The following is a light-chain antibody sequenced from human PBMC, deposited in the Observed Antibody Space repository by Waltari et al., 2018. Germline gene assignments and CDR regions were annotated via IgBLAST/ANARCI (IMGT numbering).Light chain of an antibody. CDR3: ALWDDRLSGVV. CDR1: SSNVGSNY. J-gene: IGLJ2*01. Sequence: QSVLTQPPSASGTPGQRVTISCSGSSSNVGSNYVYWYQQLPGTTPKVRNIRNDERPSGVPDRCSGSKSGTSSSLASGELRSEDVADYYCALWDDRLSGVVFGGGTKVTVL. V-gene: IGLV1-47*01. CDR2: RND.